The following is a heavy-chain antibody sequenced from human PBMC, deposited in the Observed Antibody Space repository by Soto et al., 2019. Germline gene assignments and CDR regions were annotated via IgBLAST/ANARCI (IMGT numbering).Heavy chain of an antibody. D-gene: IGHD1-1*01. V-gene: IGHV1-18*01. CDR1: GYAFTTYG. CDR2: ISAHNGNT. J-gene: IGHJ4*02. CDR3: ARGRYGDY. Sequence: QVHLVQSGAEVKKPGASVKVSCQASGYAFTTYGITWVRQAPGQGLEWMGWISAHNGNTNYPQKLQGRVTVTRDTSTSTAYMELRSLRSDDTAVYYCARGRYGDYWGQGALFTGSS.